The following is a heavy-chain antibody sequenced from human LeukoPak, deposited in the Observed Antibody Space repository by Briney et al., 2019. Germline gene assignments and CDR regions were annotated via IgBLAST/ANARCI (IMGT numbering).Heavy chain of an antibody. CDR2: IHYSGST. CDR1: GGSIRSDY. J-gene: IGHJ4*02. Sequence: SETLSLTCTVSGGSIRSDYWSWVRQPPGKGLECIGCIHYSGSTNYNASLKSRVSISVDMSKNQFSLKLTSVTAADTAVYYCARLGRKTTVVPPDFDCWGQGTLVTVSS. D-gene: IGHD4-23*01. CDR3: ARLGRKTTVVPPDFDC. V-gene: IGHV4-59*01.